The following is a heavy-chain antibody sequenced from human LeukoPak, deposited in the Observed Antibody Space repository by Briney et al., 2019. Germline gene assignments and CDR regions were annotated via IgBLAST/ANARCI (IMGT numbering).Heavy chain of an antibody. Sequence: GGSLRLSCAASGFTFSDYYMSWIRQAPGKGLEWVSYISSSGSTIYYADSVKGRFTISRDNSKNTLYLQMNSLRAEDTAVYYCAKDLLDSYGYGYYYYMDVWGKGTTVTISS. V-gene: IGHV3-11*04. CDR2: ISSSGSTI. D-gene: IGHD5-18*01. J-gene: IGHJ6*03. CDR1: GFTFSDYY. CDR3: AKDLLDSYGYGYYYYMDV.